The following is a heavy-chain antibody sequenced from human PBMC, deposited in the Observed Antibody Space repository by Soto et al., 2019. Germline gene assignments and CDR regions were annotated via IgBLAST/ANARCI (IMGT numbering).Heavy chain of an antibody. J-gene: IGHJ4*02. CDR1: GFTFSSYA. D-gene: IGHD3-22*01. CDR2: ISGSGGST. CDR3: AKDLAMRSDYYDSSGYPDY. V-gene: IGHV3-23*01. Sequence: GGSLRLSCAASGFTFSSYAMSWVRQAPGKGLEWVSAISGSGGSTYYADSVKGRFTISRDNSKNTLYLQMNSLRAEDTAVYYCAKDLAMRSDYYDSSGYPDYWGQGTLVTVSS.